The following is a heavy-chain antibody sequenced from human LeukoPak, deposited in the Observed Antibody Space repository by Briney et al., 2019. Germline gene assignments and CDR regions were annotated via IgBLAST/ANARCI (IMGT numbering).Heavy chain of an antibody. J-gene: IGHJ4*02. CDR1: GYTFTAYY. CDR2: INPKSGDT. D-gene: IGHD5-24*01. CDR3: ARETGQFEHDS. Sequence: ASVKVSCKAYGYTFTAYYMHWVRQAPGQGPEWMGWINPKSGDTIYAQKFQGRVTMTRDTSISTGYMELSRLTSDDTAVYYCARETGQFEHDSWGQGTLVTVSS. V-gene: IGHV1-2*02.